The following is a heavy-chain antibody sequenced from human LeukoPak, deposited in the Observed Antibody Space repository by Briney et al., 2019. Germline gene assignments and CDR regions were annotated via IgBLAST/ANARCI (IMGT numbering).Heavy chain of an antibody. CDR1: GFTFSSYA. CDR3: AKQYYYDSSGYFSFDYFDY. J-gene: IGHJ4*02. D-gene: IGHD3-22*01. Sequence: GGSLRLSCAASGFTFSSYAMTWVRQAPEKALEWVSAVSGNDGGSTYYADSVKGRFTISRDSSKNTVYLQLNSLRAEDTAVYYCAKQYYYDSSGYFSFDYFDYWGQGTLVTVSS. CDR2: VSGNDGGST. V-gene: IGHV3-23*01.